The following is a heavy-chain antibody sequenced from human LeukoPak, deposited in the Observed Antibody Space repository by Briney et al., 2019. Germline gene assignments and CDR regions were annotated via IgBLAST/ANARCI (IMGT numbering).Heavy chain of an antibody. CDR2: IKQDGSEK. V-gene: IGHV3-7*01. Sequence: SGGSLRLSCAASGFTFSTYWMSWVRQAPGKGLEWVANIKQDGSEKYYLDSVKGRFTIYRDNAKNSLYLQMNSLRAEDTAVYFCTREAAAGIDYWGQGTLVTASS. D-gene: IGHD6-13*01. J-gene: IGHJ4*02. CDR3: TREAAAGIDY. CDR1: GFTFSTYW.